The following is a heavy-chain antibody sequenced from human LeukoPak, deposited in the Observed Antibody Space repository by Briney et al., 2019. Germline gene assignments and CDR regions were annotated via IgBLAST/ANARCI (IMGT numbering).Heavy chain of an antibody. Sequence: ASVKVSCKASGYTFTSYGISWVRRAPGQGLEWMGWISAYNGNTNYAQKLQGRVTMTTDTSTSTAYMELRSLRSDDTAVYYCARDGSYYDSSGYPLTLDYWGQGTLVTVSS. D-gene: IGHD3-22*01. V-gene: IGHV1-18*01. CDR2: ISAYNGNT. J-gene: IGHJ4*02. CDR1: GYTFTSYG. CDR3: ARDGSYYDSSGYPLTLDY.